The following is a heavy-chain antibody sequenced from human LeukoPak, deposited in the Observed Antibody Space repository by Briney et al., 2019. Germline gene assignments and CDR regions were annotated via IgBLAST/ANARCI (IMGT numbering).Heavy chain of an antibody. V-gene: IGHV3-7*01. CDR1: GFTFSSYW. Sequence: GGSLRLSCAASGFTFSSYWMSWVRQAPGKGLEWVANIKQDGSEKYYVDSVKGRFTISRDNAKNSLYLQMNSLRAEDTAVYYCAREYDSSGYYYESYYFDYWGQGTLVTVSS. D-gene: IGHD3-22*01. J-gene: IGHJ4*02. CDR2: IKQDGSEK. CDR3: AREYDSSGYYYESYYFDY.